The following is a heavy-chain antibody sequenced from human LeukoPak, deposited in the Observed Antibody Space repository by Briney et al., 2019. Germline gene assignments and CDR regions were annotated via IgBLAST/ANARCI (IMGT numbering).Heavy chain of an antibody. CDR3: ARGTLEANRIAAAADY. Sequence: GGSLRLSCAASGVTFSSYSMNWVRQAPGKGLEWVSYISSSSSTIYYADSVKGRFTISRDNAKNSLYLQMNSLRAEDTAVYYCARGTLEANRIAAAADYWGQGTLVTVSS. D-gene: IGHD6-13*01. J-gene: IGHJ4*02. CDR1: GVTFSSYS. CDR2: ISSSSSTI. V-gene: IGHV3-48*01.